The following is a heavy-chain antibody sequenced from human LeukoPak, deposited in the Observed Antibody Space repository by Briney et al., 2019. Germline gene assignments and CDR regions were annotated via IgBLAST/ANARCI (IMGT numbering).Heavy chain of an antibody. V-gene: IGHV3-30*18. D-gene: IGHD2-15*01. J-gene: IGHJ4*02. CDR3: AKAGDCSGGSCYFDEYYFDY. CDR1: GFTFSSYG. Sequence: GGSRRLSCAASGFTFSSYGMHWVRQAPGKGLEWVAVISYDGSNKYYADSVKGRFTISRDNSKNTLYLQMNGLRAEDTAVYYCAKAGDCSGGSCYFDEYYFDYWGQGTLVTVSS. CDR2: ISYDGSNK.